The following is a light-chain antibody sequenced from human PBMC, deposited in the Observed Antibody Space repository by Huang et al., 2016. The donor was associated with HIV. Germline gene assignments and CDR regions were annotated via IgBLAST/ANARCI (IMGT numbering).Light chain of an antibody. J-gene: IGKJ4*01. CDR3: QQSGSSLIN. Sequence: EIVVTQSPGTLSLSPGERATLSCRTSQSVGSSYLAWYQQKPGQAPMLHIYGAPNRATGIPDRFSGSGSGTDFTLTISRLEPEDFAVYFCQQSGSSLINFGGGTKVDLK. CDR2: GAP. V-gene: IGKV3-20*01. CDR1: QSVGSSY.